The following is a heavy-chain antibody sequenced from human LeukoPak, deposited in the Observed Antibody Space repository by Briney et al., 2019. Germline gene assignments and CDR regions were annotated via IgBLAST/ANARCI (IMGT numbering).Heavy chain of an antibody. CDR1: GYTFTSYA. D-gene: IGHD1-26*01. V-gene: IGHV1-3*01. J-gene: IGHJ4*02. CDR2: INAGNGNT. CDR3: ACSYGPRTYFDY. Sequence: GASVKVSCKASGYTFTSYAMHWVRQAPGQRLEWMGWINAGNGNTKYSQKFQGRVTITRDTSASTAYMELSSLRSEDTAVYYCACSYGPRTYFDYWGQGTLVTVSS.